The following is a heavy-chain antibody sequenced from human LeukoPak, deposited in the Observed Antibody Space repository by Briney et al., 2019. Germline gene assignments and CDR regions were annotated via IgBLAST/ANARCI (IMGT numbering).Heavy chain of an antibody. D-gene: IGHD3-9*01. CDR1: EYTFTAYY. CDR3: ARDLLLILTGYYREALDY. V-gene: IGHV1-2*02. CDR2: INPNSGDT. J-gene: IGHJ4*02. Sequence: ASVKVSCKASEYTFTAYYVHWVRQAPGQGLEWMGWINPNSGDTNFAQNFQGRVTMTRDTSISTVYMELSRLRSDDTAVYYCARDLLLILTGYYREALDYWGQGTLVTVSS.